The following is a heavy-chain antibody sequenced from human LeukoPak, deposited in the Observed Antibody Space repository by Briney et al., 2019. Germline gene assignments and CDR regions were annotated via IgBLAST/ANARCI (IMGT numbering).Heavy chain of an antibody. CDR1: GFTFSSYG. CDR2: IRFAGSNK. V-gene: IGHV3-30*02. Sequence: GGSLRLSCAAPGFTFSSYGMHWVRQAPGKGLEWVAFIRFAGSNKYYADSVKGGFTISRDNSKNPLSLQKNSLRAEDTAVYYCAKDGSPYISGWYRRANYYYMDVWGKGTTVTVSS. D-gene: IGHD6-19*01. CDR3: AKDGSPYISGWYRRANYYYMDV. J-gene: IGHJ6*03.